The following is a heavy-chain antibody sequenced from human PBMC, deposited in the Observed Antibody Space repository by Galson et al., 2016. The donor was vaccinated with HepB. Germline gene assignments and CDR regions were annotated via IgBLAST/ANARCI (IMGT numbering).Heavy chain of an antibody. J-gene: IGHJ3*01. V-gene: IGHV3-30*18. D-gene: IGHD4-17*01. CDR3: AKCPSYGDYFDF. CDR1: GFTFKNAW. CDR2: ISHDANNK. Sequence: SLRLSCAASGFTFKNAWMTWVRQPPGKGLEWVAVISHDANNKYYADTVKGRVTISRDNSKNTLYLQMNILRAEDTAVYYCAKCPSYGDYFDFWGQGTMVTVSS.